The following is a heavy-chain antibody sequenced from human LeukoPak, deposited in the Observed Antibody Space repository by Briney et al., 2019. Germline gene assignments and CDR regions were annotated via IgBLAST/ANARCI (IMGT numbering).Heavy chain of an antibody. CDR1: GFTFSNAW. CDR3: TTDHVVGPYDIDY. D-gene: IGHD2-2*01. Sequence: PGGSLRLSCAASGFTFSNAWMSWVRQAPGKGLEWVGRIKSKTDGGTTDYAAPVKGRFTISRDDSKNTLYLQMNSLKTEDTAVYYCTTDHVVGPYDIDYWGQGTLVTVSS. J-gene: IGHJ4*02. CDR2: IKSKTDGGTT. V-gene: IGHV3-15*01.